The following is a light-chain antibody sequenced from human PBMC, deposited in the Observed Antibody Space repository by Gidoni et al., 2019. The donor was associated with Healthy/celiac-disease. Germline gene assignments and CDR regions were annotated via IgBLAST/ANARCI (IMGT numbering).Light chain of an antibody. CDR2: EVS. CDR1: SSDVGGYNY. V-gene: IGLV2-14*01. Sequence: QSALTQPASVSGSPGQSLTISCTGTSSDVGGYNYVTWYQQHPGKAPKLMINEVSNRPSGVSNRFSGSKSGNTASLTISGLQAEDEDDYYCSSYTSSSTPWVFGGGTKLTVL. J-gene: IGLJ3*02. CDR3: SSYTSSSTPWV.